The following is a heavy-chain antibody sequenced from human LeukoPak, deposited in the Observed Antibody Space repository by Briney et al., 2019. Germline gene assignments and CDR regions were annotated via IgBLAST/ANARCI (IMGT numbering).Heavy chain of an antibody. D-gene: IGHD6-19*01. Sequence: GGSLRLSCAASGFTFSSYAMSWVRQAPGKGLEWVSAISGSGGGTYNADSVKGRFTISRDNFKNTLYLQMNSVRAEDTAVYYCAKRALSGTEIYYCYYYGMDGWGKGATVTVSS. CDR2: ISGSGGGT. J-gene: IGHJ6*04. V-gene: IGHV3-23*01. CDR3: AKRALSGTEIYYCYYYGMDG. CDR1: GFTFSSYA.